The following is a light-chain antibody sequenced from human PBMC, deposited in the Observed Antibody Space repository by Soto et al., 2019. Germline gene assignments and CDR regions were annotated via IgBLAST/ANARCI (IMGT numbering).Light chain of an antibody. V-gene: IGKV2-28*01. Sequence: DIVMTQSPLSLPVTPGEPASISCRSSQSLLHSNGYNYLDWYLQKPGQSPQLLIYLGSNRASGVPDRFSGRGSCTDFTLKISRVEAEDVGLYYCMQALQTPPTFGQGTKVEIK. CDR1: QSLLHSNGYNY. J-gene: IGKJ1*01. CDR2: LGS. CDR3: MQALQTPPT.